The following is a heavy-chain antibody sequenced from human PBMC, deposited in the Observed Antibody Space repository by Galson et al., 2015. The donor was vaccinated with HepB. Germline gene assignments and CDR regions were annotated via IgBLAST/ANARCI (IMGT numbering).Heavy chain of an antibody. CDR1: GGSISSYY. Sequence: ETLSLTCTVSGGSISSYYWSWIRQPPGKGLEWIGYIYYSGSTNYNPSLKSRVTISVDTSKNQFSLKLSSVTAADTAVYYCARRGVAARPSSWYFDLWGRGTLVTVSS. D-gene: IGHD6-6*01. V-gene: IGHV4-59*01. J-gene: IGHJ2*01. CDR2: IYYSGST. CDR3: ARRGVAARPSSWYFDL.